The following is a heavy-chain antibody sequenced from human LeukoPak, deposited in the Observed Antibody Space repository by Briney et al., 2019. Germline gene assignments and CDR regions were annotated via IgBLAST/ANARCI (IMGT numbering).Heavy chain of an antibody. CDR3: ASGIATYYYDSSGYPGLAYYYYGMDV. CDR2: INPNSGGT. J-gene: IGHJ6*02. Sequence: ASVTVSCKASGYTFTGYYMHWVRQAPGQGLAWMGWINPNSGGTNYAQKFQGRVTMTRDTSISTAYMELSRLRSDDTAVYYCASGIATYYYDSSGYPGLAYYYYGMDVWGQGTTVTVSS. CDR1: GYTFTGYY. V-gene: IGHV1-2*02. D-gene: IGHD3-22*01.